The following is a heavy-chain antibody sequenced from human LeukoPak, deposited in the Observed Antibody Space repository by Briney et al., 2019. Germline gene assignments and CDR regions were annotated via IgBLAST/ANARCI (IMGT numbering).Heavy chain of an antibody. CDR3: ARGGSYDILTGYET. CDR1: GYTFIGYY. CDR2: INPNSGGT. Sequence: ASVKVSCKASGYTFIGYYMHWVRQAPGQGLEWMGWINPNSGGTSYAQKFQGRVTMTTDTSTSTAYMELRSLRSDDTAVYYCARGGSYDILTGYETWGQGTLVTVSS. J-gene: IGHJ5*02. V-gene: IGHV1-2*02. D-gene: IGHD3-9*01.